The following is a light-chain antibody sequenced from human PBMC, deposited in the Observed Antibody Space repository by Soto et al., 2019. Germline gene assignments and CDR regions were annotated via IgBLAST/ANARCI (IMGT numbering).Light chain of an antibody. J-gene: IGKJ5*01. Sequence: EIVLTQSPATLSVSPGERATLSCRASQSVSSNLAWYQQIPGRAPRLLIYGASTRASGIPARFSASGSGTEFTLTISSLQSEDFAVYYCQQFNYWPPITFGQGTRLAIK. CDR1: QSVSSN. CDR3: QQFNYWPPIT. CDR2: GAS. V-gene: IGKV3-15*01.